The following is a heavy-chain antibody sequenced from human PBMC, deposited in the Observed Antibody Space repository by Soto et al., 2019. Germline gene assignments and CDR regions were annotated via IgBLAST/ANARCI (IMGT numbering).Heavy chain of an antibody. V-gene: IGHV3-30-3*01. CDR1: GFTFSSYA. J-gene: IGHJ6*02. D-gene: IGHD6-13*01. CDR2: ISYDGSKK. Sequence: QVQLVESGGGVVQPGRSLRLSCAASGFTFSSYAMHWVRQAPGKGLEWVAVISYDGSKKYYADSVKGRFTISRDNSKNTLYLQTNSLRAEDTAVYYCARDIAAAGRRDYYYGMDVWGQGTTVSVSS. CDR3: ARDIAAAGRRDYYYGMDV.